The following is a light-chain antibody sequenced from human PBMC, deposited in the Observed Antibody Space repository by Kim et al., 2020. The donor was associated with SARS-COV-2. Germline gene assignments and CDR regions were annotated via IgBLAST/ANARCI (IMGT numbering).Light chain of an antibody. Sequence: LSLSPGERATRSCRASQSVSSYLAWYQQKPGQAPRLLIFDASNRATGIPARFSGSGSGTDFTLTISSLEPEDFAVYYCQQRGDWPTFGQGTKVEI. CDR3: QQRGDWPT. CDR2: DAS. V-gene: IGKV3-11*01. CDR1: QSVSSY. J-gene: IGKJ1*01.